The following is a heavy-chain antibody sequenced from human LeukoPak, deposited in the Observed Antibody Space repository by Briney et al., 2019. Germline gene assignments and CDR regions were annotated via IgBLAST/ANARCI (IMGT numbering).Heavy chain of an antibody. CDR1: GFTSRAYN. V-gene: IGHV3-69-1*01. CDR3: AREKGVYHDILTGDSEYFYSMDV. D-gene: IGHD3-9*01. J-gene: IGHJ6*03. CDR2: ISRSSYK. Sequence: GRTLRLSCAVSGFTSRAYNMNWGRESPGKGRECVSAISRSSYKFYADSVKGRLTISRDNARNSLYLQMNSLRAEDTAVYYCAREKGVYHDILTGDSEYFYSMDVWGKGTTVTISS.